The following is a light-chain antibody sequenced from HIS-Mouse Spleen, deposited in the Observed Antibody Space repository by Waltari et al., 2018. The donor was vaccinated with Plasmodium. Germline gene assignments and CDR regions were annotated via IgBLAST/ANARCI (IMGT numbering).Light chain of an antibody. CDR2: DKN. CDR3: GTWDSSLSAGV. CDR1: SSNIGHNY. V-gene: IGLV1-51*01. Sequence: QSVLTQPPSVSAAPGQKVTISCSGSSSNIGHNYVSWYQQLPGTAPKLLIYDKNKRPSGIPHRFSGSKSGTSATLGITGLQTGDEADYYCGTWDSSLSAGVFGTGTKVTVL. J-gene: IGLJ1*01.